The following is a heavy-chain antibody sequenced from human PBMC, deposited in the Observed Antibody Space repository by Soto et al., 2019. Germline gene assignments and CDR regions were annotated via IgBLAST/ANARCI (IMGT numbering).Heavy chain of an antibody. J-gene: IGHJ4*02. CDR1: GLPHSSFA. CDR2: IYGSGRGI. V-gene: IGHV3-23*05. CDR3: AKDAVYNDGLWLMDH. D-gene: IGHD2-21*01. Sequence: PGGSLRLSCIASGLPHSSFAMMWVRQAPGKGLECVSGIYGSGRGIEYADSVKGRFTISRDNSKNTVYLQMTDLRADDTAVYYCAKDAVYNDGLWLMDHWGQGTQVTVSS.